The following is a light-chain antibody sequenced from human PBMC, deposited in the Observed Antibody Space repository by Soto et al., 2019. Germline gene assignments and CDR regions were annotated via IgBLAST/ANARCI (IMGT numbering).Light chain of an antibody. J-gene: IGLJ3*02. V-gene: IGLV1-51*01. CDR3: GTWDSSLSAVV. CDR2: DNN. CDR1: SANVGNNY. Sequence: QSVLTQPPSVSAAPGQKVTISCSGSSANVGNNYVSWYQQLPGTAPKLLIYDNNKRASGIPDRFSGSKSGTSATLGITGLQTGDEGDYYCGTWDSSLSAVVFGGGTKLTVL.